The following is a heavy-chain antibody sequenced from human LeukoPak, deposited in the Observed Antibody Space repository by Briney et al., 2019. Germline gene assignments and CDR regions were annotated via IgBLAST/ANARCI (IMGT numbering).Heavy chain of an antibody. CDR3: ARDLDSSSIDY. J-gene: IGHJ4*02. CDR1: GFTFSSYW. Sequence: GGSLRLSCAASGFTFSSYWMHWVRQAPGKGLVWVSRINTDGGSTSYADSVKGRFTISRDNAKNTLYLQMNSLRAEDTAVYYCARDLDSSSIDYWGQGTLVTVSS. CDR2: INTDGGST. D-gene: IGHD6-13*01. V-gene: IGHV3-74*01.